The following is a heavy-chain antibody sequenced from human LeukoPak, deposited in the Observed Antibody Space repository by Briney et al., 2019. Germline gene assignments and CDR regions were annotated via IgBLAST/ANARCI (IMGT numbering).Heavy chain of an antibody. Sequence: GESLKISCKGSGYSFTSYWIGWVRQMPGKGLEWMGIIYPGDSDTKYSPSFQGQVTISADKSISTAFLQWSSLKASDTAIYYCARHGIAVTGTSPFDYWGQGTLVTVSS. CDR3: ARHGIAVTGTSPFDY. V-gene: IGHV5-51*01. J-gene: IGHJ4*02. CDR1: GYSFTSYW. CDR2: IYPGDSDT. D-gene: IGHD6-19*01.